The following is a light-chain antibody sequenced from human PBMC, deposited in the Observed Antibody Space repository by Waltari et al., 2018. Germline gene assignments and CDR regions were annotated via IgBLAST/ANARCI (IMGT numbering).Light chain of an antibody. V-gene: IGKV1-39*01. CDR3: QQSYSGPPIT. Sequence: DFQLTQSPSSLSASVGDRVTIPCRTSQSVRIYLNWYQQKPGKAPNLLIYAASNLQSGAPSRFSGSGSGTDFTLTISSVQPEDCATYYCQQSYSGPPITFGQGTRLDIK. CDR1: QSVRIY. J-gene: IGKJ5*01. CDR2: AAS.